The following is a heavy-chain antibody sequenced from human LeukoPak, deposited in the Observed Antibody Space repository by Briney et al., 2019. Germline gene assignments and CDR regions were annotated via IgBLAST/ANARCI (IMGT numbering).Heavy chain of an antibody. CDR1: GFIFSNYW. J-gene: IGHJ4*02. V-gene: IGHV3-30*02. Sequence: GGSLRLSCATSGFIFSNYWMSWVRQAPGKGLEWVAFIRYDGSNKYYADSVKGRFTISRDNSKNTLYLQMNSLRAEDTAVYYCAKDARYSSGWKSSDYWGQGTLVTVSS. CDR2: IRYDGSNK. D-gene: IGHD6-19*01. CDR3: AKDARYSSGWKSSDY.